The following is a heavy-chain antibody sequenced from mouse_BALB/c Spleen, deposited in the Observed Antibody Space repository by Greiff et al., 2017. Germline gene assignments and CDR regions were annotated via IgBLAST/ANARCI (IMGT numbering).Heavy chain of an antibody. CDR3: ARTPSTMITLD. Sequence: EVQLVESGPGLVKPSQSLSLTCTVTGYSITSDYAWNWIRQFPGNKLEWMGYISYSGSTSSNPSLKSRISITRDTSKNQFFLQLNSVTTEDTATYYFARTPSTMITLDWGQGTTLTVSS. V-gene: IGHV3-2*02. CDR2: ISYSGST. D-gene: IGHD2-4*01. CDR1: GYSITSDYA. J-gene: IGHJ2*01.